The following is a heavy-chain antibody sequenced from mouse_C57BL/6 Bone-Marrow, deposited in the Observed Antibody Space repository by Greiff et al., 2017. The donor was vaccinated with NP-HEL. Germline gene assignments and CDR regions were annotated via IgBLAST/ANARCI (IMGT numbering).Heavy chain of an antibody. CDR1: GYTFPSYW. D-gene: IGHD1-1*01. Sequence: QVQLQQPGAELVRPGSSVKLSCKASGYTFPSYWMHWVKQRPIQGLEWIGNIDPSDSETHYNQKFKDKATLTVDKSSSTAYMQLSSLTSEDSAVYYCALYYGSSRGYFDVWGTGTTVTVSS. V-gene: IGHV1-52*01. CDR3: ALYYGSSRGYFDV. J-gene: IGHJ1*03. CDR2: IDPSDSET.